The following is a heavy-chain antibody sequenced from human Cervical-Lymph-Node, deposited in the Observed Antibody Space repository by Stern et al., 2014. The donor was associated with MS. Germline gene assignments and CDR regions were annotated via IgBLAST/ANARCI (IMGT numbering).Heavy chain of an antibody. J-gene: IGHJ6*02. V-gene: IGHV4-34*01. CDR1: GGSFRGYY. D-gene: IGHD4-17*01. Sequence: QVQLQQWGAGLLKPSETLSLTCAVYGGSFRGYYWSWIRQPPGKGLEWIGEINHRGSTHYNPSLKRRFTISVDTSKNQFSLKLSSVTAADTAVYYCARGGEGYGDYYYYYGMDVWGQGTTVTVSS. CDR2: INHRGST. CDR3: ARGGEGYGDYYYYYGMDV.